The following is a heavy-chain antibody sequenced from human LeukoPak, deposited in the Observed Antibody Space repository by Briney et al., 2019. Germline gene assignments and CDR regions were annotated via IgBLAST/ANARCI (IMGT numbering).Heavy chain of an antibody. CDR2: IYYSGST. V-gene: IGHV4-59*01. J-gene: IGHJ3*02. CDR1: GGSISSYY. CDR3: ASARGLHTFDI. Sequence: SETLSLTCTVSGGSISSYYWSWIRQPPGKGLEWIGYIYYSGSTNYNPSLKSRVTISVDTSKNQFSLKLSSVTAADTAVYYCASARGLHTFDIWGQGTMVTVSS.